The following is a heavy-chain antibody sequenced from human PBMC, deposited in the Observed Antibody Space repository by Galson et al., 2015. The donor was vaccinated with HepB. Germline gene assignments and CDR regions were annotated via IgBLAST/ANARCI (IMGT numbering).Heavy chain of an antibody. V-gene: IGHV1-46*01. J-gene: IGHJ6*02. Sequence: SVKVSCKASGYTFTSYYMHWVRQAPGQGPEWMGIINPSGGSTTYAQKFQGRVTMTRDTSTSTVYMEVSSLRSEDTAVYYCARPLYSSGWYSGYYYGMDVWGQGTTVTVSS. CDR3: ARPLYSSGWYSGYYYGMDV. CDR2: INPSGGST. CDR1: GYTFTSYY. D-gene: IGHD6-19*01.